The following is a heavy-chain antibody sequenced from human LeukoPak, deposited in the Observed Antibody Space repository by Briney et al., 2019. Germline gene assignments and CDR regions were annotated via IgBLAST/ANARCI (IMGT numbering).Heavy chain of an antibody. V-gene: IGHV4-34*01. D-gene: IGHD6-6*01. CDR1: GGSFSGYY. CDR3: ARGRGVAARRYFDY. Sequence: SETLSLTCAVYGGSFSGYYWSWIRQSPGKGLEWLGEINHSGSTNYNPSLKSRVTISVDTSKNQFSLKLSSVTAADTAVYYCARGRGVAARRYFDYWGQGTLVTVSS. CDR2: INHSGST. J-gene: IGHJ4*02.